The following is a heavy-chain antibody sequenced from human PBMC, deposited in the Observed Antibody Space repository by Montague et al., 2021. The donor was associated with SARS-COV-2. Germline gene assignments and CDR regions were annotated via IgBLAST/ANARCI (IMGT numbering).Heavy chain of an antibody. D-gene: IGHD4-17*01. CDR1: GDSVSSSDHY. CDR2: VYYSGYT. V-gene: IGHV4-39*01. CDR3: ARRRLREDYFDL. Sequence: SETLSLTSTVSGDSVSSSDHYWGWIRQPPGKGLEWLGIVYYSGYTYYNPSVKGRVTISIDASKSQFSLKLNSLTATDTAIYHCARRRLREDYFDLWGQGTLLTVSS. J-gene: IGHJ4*02.